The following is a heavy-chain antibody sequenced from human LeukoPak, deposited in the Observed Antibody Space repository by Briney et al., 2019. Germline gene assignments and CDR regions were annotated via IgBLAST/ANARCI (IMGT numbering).Heavy chain of an antibody. J-gene: IGHJ6*02. V-gene: IGHV4-31*03. CDR2: IYYSGST. D-gene: IGHD2-2*01. Sequence: SETLPLTCTVSGGSISSGGYYWYWIRQHPGKGLEWIGYIYYSGSTYYNPSLKSRLTISVDTSKNQFSLKLSSVTAADTAVYYCAREVVPAAFAMDVWGQGTTVTVSS. CDR3: AREVVPAAFAMDV. CDR1: GGSISSGGYY.